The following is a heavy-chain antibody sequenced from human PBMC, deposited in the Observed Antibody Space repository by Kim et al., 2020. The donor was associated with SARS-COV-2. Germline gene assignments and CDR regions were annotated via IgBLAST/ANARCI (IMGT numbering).Heavy chain of an antibody. CDR1: GFTFSSYA. J-gene: IGHJ4*02. D-gene: IGHD6-13*01. V-gene: IGHV3-23*01. CDR3: AKGSVAAAGTGGYYFDY. Sequence: GGSLRLSCAASGFTFSSYAMSWVRQAPGKGLEWVSAISGSGGSTYYADSVKGRFTISRDNSKNTLYLQMNSLRAEDTAVYYCAKGSVAAAGTGGYYFDYWGQGTLVTVSS. CDR2: ISGSGGST.